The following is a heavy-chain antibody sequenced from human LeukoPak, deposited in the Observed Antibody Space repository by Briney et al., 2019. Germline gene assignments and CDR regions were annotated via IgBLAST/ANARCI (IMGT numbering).Heavy chain of an antibody. D-gene: IGHD6-13*01. CDR1: GFTFSSYA. CDR3: ARGGVGYSSSWYGGMDV. V-gene: IGHV3-30*04. Sequence: GRSLRLSCAASGFTFSSYAMHWVRQAPGKGLEWVAVISYDGSNKYYADSVKGRFTISRDNSKNTLYLQMNSLRAEDTAVYYCARGGVGYSSSWYGGMDVWGKGTTVTVSS. J-gene: IGHJ6*04. CDR2: ISYDGSNK.